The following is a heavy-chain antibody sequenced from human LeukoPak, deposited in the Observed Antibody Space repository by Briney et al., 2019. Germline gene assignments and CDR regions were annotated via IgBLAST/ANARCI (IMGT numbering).Heavy chain of an antibody. D-gene: IGHD5/OR15-5a*01. CDR2: IRYDGSNK. CDR1: GFTFSSYG. J-gene: IGHJ6*03. Sequence: GGSLRLPCAASGFTFSSYGMHWVRQAPGKGLEWVAFIRYDGSNKYYADSVKGRFTISRDNSKNTLYLQMNSLRAEDTAVYYCAKERLHRQESRNYYYMDVWGKGTTVTVSS. CDR3: AKERLHRQESRNYYYMDV. V-gene: IGHV3-30*02.